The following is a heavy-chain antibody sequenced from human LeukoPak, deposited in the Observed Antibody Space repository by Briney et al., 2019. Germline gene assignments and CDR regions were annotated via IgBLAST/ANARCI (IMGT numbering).Heavy chain of an antibody. D-gene: IGHD1/OR15-1a*01. Sequence: GGSLRLSCAASGFIFSSHVMSWVRQAPGKGLDWVSTVSASGDSTYYADSVKGRFTISRDNSKNTLHLQVNSLRVEDTAVYYCATRGTTSTKYIEHWGQGTLVTVSS. CDR3: ATRGTTSTKYIEH. CDR1: GFIFSSHV. V-gene: IGHV3-23*01. CDR2: VSASGDST. J-gene: IGHJ4*02.